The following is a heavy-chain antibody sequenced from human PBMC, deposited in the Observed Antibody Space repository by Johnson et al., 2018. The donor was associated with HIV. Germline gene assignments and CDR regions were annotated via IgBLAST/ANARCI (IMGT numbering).Heavy chain of an antibody. J-gene: IGHJ3*02. CDR3: ARARGVLLWFGELVDAFDI. D-gene: IGHD3-10*01. V-gene: IGHV3-11*04. CDR2: ISSSGSTI. Sequence: QVQLLESGGGVVQPGRSLRLSCVASGFTVSSNYMSWIRQAPGKGLEWVSYISSSGSTIYYADSVTGRFTISRDNAKNSLYLQMNSLRAEDTAVYYCARARGVLLWFGELVDAFDIWGQGTMVTVSS. CDR1: GFTVSSNY.